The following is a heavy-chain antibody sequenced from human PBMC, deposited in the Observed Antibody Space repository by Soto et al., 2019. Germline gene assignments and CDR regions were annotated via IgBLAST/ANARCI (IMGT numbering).Heavy chain of an antibody. CDR2: IYYSGST. Sequence: SETLSLTCTVSGGSISSYYWSWIRQPPGKGLEWIGYIYYSGSTNYNPSLKSRVTISVDTSKNQFSLKLSSVTAADTAVYYCARDASGLGFDYWGQGTLVTVSS. CDR3: ARDASGLGFDY. D-gene: IGHD3-16*01. J-gene: IGHJ4*02. V-gene: IGHV4-59*01. CDR1: GGSISSYY.